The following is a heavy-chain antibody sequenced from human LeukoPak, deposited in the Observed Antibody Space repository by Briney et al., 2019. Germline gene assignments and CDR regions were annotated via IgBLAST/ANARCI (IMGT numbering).Heavy chain of an antibody. J-gene: IGHJ4*02. Sequence: PGGSLRLSCAASGFTFSSYWMSWVRQAPGKGLEWVSSISRSSYYIYYADSVKGRFTISRDNAKNSLYLQMNSLRAEDTAVYYCARAGALWFGEGDYWGQGTLVTVSS. V-gene: IGHV3-21*01. CDR1: GFTFSSYW. CDR3: ARAGALWFGEGDY. D-gene: IGHD3-10*01. CDR2: ISRSSYYI.